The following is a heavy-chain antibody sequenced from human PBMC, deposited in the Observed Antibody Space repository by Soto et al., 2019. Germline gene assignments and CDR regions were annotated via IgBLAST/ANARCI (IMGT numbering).Heavy chain of an antibody. J-gene: IGHJ5*02. D-gene: IGHD3-22*01. CDR3: ARTYYYDSTELDP. V-gene: IGHV1-3*01. CDR1: GYTFTSYF. CDR2: INAGNDNT. Sequence: ASVKVSCKASGYTFTSYFIHWMRQAPGQRLEWMGWINAGNDNTKYSQKFQGKVTFTRDTSASAVYLELNSLRSEDTAVYYCARTYYYDSTELDPWGQGTRVTVSS.